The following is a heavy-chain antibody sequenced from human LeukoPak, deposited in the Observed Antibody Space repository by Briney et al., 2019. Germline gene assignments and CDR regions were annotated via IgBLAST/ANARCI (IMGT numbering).Heavy chain of an antibody. CDR2: ISYDGSNK. Sequence: GGSLRLSCAASGFTFSSYAMHWVRQAPGKGLEWVAVISYDGSNKYYADSVKGRFTISRDNSKNTLYLQMNSLRAEDTAMYYCARGTDTKPFWSGYWVDVWGQGTTVTVSS. CDR3: ARGTDTKPFWSGYWVDV. J-gene: IGHJ6*02. CDR1: GFTFSSYA. D-gene: IGHD3-3*01. V-gene: IGHV3-30-3*01.